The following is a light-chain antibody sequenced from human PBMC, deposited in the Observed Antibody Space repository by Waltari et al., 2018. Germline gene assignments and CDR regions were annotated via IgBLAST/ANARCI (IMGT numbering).Light chain of an antibody. Sequence: EIVLTQSPATLSLSPGERATLSCRTSQSVSTYLAWYQQRPGQAPRLLIYDASTRATGVPARFSGSGSGTDFTFTISSLEPEDFAVYYCQQRSNWLGFGQGTRLEIK. J-gene: IGKJ5*01. CDR2: DAS. CDR1: QSVSTY. CDR3: QQRSNWLG. V-gene: IGKV3-11*01.